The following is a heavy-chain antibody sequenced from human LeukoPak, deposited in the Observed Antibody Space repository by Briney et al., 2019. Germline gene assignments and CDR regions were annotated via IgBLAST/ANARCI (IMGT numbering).Heavy chain of an antibody. CDR2: IIYSGNT. J-gene: IGHJ4*02. CDR3: ASSRGGFGELAYFDY. CDR1: SGSISSTSYY. V-gene: IGHV4-39*07. D-gene: IGHD3-10*01. Sequence: PSETLSLTCTASSGSISSTSYYWGWIRQPPGRGLEWIGGIIYSGNTYYNPSLKSRVTISVDTTKNQFSLRLTSVTAADTAVYFCASSRGGFGELAYFDYWGQGTLVTVSS.